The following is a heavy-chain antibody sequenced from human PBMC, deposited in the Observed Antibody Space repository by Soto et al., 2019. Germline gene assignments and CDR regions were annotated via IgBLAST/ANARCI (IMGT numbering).Heavy chain of an antibody. V-gene: IGHV4-59*01. J-gene: IGHJ6*02. CDR1: GGSISSYY. Sequence: SETLSLTCTVSGGSISSYYWSWIRQPPGKGLEWIGYIYYSGSTNYNPSLKSRVTISVDTSKNQFSLKLSSVTAADTAVYYCERDYYYYGMDVWGQGTTVTVYS. CDR3: ERDYYYYGMDV. CDR2: IYYSGST.